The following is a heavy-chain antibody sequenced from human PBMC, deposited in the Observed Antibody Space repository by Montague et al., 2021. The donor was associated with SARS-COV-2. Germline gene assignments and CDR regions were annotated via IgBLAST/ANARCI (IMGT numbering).Heavy chain of an antibody. D-gene: IGHD6-19*01. CDR2: INQNDTAK. CDR1: GFTPGDYQ. Sequence: SLRLSCAASGFTPGDYQMTWVRQAPGKGLQWVSNINQNDTAKTYVDSVKGRFTISRDNARNSLILQMNSLKDEDTAVYYCARSPRGSGNGWLDYWGQGTLVTVSS. CDR3: ARSPRGSGNGWLDY. V-gene: IGHV3-7*01. J-gene: IGHJ4*02.